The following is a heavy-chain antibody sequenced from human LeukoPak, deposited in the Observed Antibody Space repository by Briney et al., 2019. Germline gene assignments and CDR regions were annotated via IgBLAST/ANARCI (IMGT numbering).Heavy chain of an antibody. V-gene: IGHV4-30-4*01. D-gene: IGHD5-12*01. Sequence: PSETLSLTCTVSGGSISSGDYYWSWIRQPPGKGLEWIGYIYYSGSTYYNPSLKSRVTISVDTSKNQFSLKLSSVTAADTAVYYCARDHEWIVATIIPDAFDIWGQGTMVTVSS. CDR2: IYYSGST. J-gene: IGHJ3*02. CDR1: GGSISSGDYY. CDR3: ARDHEWIVATIIPDAFDI.